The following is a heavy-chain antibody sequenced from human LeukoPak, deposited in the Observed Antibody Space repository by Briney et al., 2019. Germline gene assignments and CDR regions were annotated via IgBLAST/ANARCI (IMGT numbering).Heavy chain of an antibody. V-gene: IGHV1-69*06. D-gene: IGHD4-23*01. CDR1: GGTFSSYA. J-gene: IGHJ3*02. Sequence: ASVKVSCKASGGTFSSYAISWVRQAPGQGLEWMGGIIPIFGTANYAQKFQGRVTNTADKSTSTAYMELSSLRSEDTAVYYCARGYGGNRDAFDIWGQGTMVTVSS. CDR3: ARGYGGNRDAFDI. CDR2: IIPIFGTA.